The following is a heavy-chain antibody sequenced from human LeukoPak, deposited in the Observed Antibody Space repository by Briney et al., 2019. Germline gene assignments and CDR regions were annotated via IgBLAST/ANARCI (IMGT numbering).Heavy chain of an antibody. CDR3: ARDLVTVTKGFDI. CDR1: GGSVSTSDYY. CDR2: VFYTGKT. V-gene: IGHV4-39*07. Sequence: SETLSLTCTVSGGSVSTSDYYWGWIRQSPVKGLEWIGDVFYTGKTNYNPSLRGRATISIDTSKNQFYLKLGSVTAADTAVYYCARDLVTVTKGFDIWGQGTMVSVSS. J-gene: IGHJ3*02. D-gene: IGHD4-17*01.